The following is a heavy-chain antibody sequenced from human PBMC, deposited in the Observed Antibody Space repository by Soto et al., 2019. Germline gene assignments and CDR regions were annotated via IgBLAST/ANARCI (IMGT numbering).Heavy chain of an antibody. Sequence: QVQLVQSGAEVKKPGSSVKVSCKASGGTFSSYTISWVRQAPGQGLEWMGRIIPILGIANYAQKFQGRVTITADKSTSTAYMELSSLRSEDTAVYYCAIQGTTFNYYYGMDVWGQGTTVTVSS. CDR2: IIPILGIA. CDR1: GGTFSSYT. V-gene: IGHV1-69*02. J-gene: IGHJ6*02. CDR3: AIQGTTFNYYYGMDV. D-gene: IGHD1-7*01.